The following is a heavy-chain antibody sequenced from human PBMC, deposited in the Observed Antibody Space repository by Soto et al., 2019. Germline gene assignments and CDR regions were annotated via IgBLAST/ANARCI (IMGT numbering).Heavy chain of an antibody. V-gene: IGHV3-15*01. Sequence: PGGSLRLSCAASGFTFSNAWMSWVRQAPGKGLEWVGRIKSKTDGGTTDYAAPVKGRFTISRDDSKNTLHLQMNSLKTEDTAVYYCTTGTYYDFWSGYSQAPWGQGTLVTSPQ. CDR2: IKSKTDGGTT. CDR3: TTGTYYDFWSGYSQAP. CDR1: GFTFSNAW. D-gene: IGHD3-3*01. J-gene: IGHJ5*02.